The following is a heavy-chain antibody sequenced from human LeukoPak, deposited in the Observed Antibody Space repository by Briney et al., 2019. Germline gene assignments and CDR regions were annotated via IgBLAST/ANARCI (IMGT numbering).Heavy chain of an antibody. V-gene: IGHV3-72*01. CDR3: TRGYSGKSVYAFDI. Sequence: PGGSLRLSCAASGSSFSDQYMDWVRQAPGKGLQWVGRTGNKESRYTTEYAASVKGRFTTSRDDSKNSLYLQMSSLKTEDTALYYCTRGYSGKSVYAFDIWGQGTMVTVSS. CDR1: GSSFSDQY. CDR2: TGNKESRYTT. J-gene: IGHJ3*02. D-gene: IGHD1-1*01.